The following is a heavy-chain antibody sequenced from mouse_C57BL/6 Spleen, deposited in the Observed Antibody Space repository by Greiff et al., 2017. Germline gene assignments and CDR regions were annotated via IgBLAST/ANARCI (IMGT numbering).Heavy chain of an antibody. CDR1: GYTFTDYN. D-gene: IGHD2-4*01. J-gene: IGHJ2*01. CDR3: ARGPLDDYDEGYYFDY. CDR2: INPNNGGT. Sequence: VQLQQSGPELVKPGASVKIPCKASGYTFTDYNMDWVKQSHGKSLEWIGDINPNNGGTIYNQKFKGKATLTVDKSSSTAYMELRSLTSEDTAVYYCARGPLDDYDEGYYFDYWGQGTTLTVSS. V-gene: IGHV1-18*01.